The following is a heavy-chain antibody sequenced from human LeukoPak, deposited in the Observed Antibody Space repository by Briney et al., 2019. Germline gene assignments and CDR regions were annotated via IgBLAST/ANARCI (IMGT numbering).Heavy chain of an antibody. J-gene: IGHJ5*01. CDR3: ARGGVPSYDFWSAASWFDP. D-gene: IGHD3-3*01. CDR2: IYYSGST. V-gene: IGHV4-59*01. Sequence: SETLSLTCTVSVGSISSYYWSWIRQPPGKGLEWIGYIYYSGSTNYNPSLKSRVTISVDTSKNQFSLKLSSVTAADTAVYYCARGGVPSYDFWSAASWFDPWGQGTLVTVSS. CDR1: VGSISSYY.